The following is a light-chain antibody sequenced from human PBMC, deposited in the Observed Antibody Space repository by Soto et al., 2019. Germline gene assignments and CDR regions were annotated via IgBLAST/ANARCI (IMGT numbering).Light chain of an antibody. CDR2: LTS. CDR3: QQTSSVPRT. Sequence: DIQMTQSPSSLSASVGDRVTITCRASQTINTFLNWYQQRPGEAPKLLIYLTSNLHTGVPSRFSGSGSGTDFTLTISSLQPEDFATYYCQQTSSVPRTFGQGTKVEIK. CDR1: QTINTF. J-gene: IGKJ2*01. V-gene: IGKV1-39*01.